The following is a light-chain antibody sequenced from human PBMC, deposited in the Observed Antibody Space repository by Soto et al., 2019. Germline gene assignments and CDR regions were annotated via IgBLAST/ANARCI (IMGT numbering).Light chain of an antibody. Sequence: EIVLTQSPGTLSLSPGERATLSCRASQSVSSSYLAWYQQKPGQAPRLLIYGASSRPTGIPDRFSGSGSGTDFTLTTSRLEPEDFAVYYCQQFGSSPVTFGQGTRVDIK. CDR2: GAS. V-gene: IGKV3-20*01. J-gene: IGKJ1*01. CDR3: QQFGSSPVT. CDR1: QSVSSSY.